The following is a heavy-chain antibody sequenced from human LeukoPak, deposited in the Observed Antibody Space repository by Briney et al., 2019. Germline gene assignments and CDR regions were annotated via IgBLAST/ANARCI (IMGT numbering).Heavy chain of an antibody. V-gene: IGHV4-38-2*02. D-gene: IGHD3-22*01. Sequence: SETLSLSCSVSGYSISNGYYWGWIRQSPGKGLEWIGSIYYSGSTYYNPSLKSRVTISVDTSKNQFSLKLSSVTAADTAVYYCARDAMDSYDSSGYDYWGQGTLVTVSS. CDR2: IYYSGST. CDR3: ARDAMDSYDSSGYDY. CDR1: GYSISNGYY. J-gene: IGHJ4*02.